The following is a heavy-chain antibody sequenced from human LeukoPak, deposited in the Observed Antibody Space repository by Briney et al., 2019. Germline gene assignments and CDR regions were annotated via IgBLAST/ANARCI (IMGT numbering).Heavy chain of an antibody. CDR3: ARDLLYSAIDH. V-gene: IGHV3-48*01. CDR2: ISDNNRDK. J-gene: IGHJ4*02. D-gene: IGHD4-11*01. CDR1: GLAFRIFS. Sequence: GGSLRLSCSAAGLAFRIFSMSWVRQAPGKGLEWISSISDNNRDKYFADSVKGRFTISRDNAKNSLYLQMDSLRAEDTAIYYCARDLLYSAIDHWGRGTLVTVSS.